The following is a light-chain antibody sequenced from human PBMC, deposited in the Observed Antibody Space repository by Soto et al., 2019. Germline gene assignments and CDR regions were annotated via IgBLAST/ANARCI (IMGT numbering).Light chain of an antibody. V-gene: IGLV1-51*01. CDR3: GAWDGSLSVVL. CDR1: SANIGSNY. Sequence: QSVLTQPPSVSAAPGQKVTISCSGSSANIGSNYVSWYQHLPGTAPKLVIYDSDRRPSEIPDRFSGSKPGTSATLDITGLQTGDEADYYCGAWDGSLSVVLFGGGTKLTVL. CDR2: DSD. J-gene: IGLJ2*01.